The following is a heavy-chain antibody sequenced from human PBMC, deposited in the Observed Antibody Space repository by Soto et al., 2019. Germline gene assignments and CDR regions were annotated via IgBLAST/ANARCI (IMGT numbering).Heavy chain of an antibody. CDR3: AKESPMTTVPHPHFDY. V-gene: IGHV3-74*01. Sequence: GGSLRLSCAASGFTFSSYWMHWVRQAPGKGLVWVSRINSDGSSTSYADSVKGRFTISRDNAKNTLYLQMNSLRAEDTAVYYCAKESPMTTVPHPHFDYWGQGTLVTVSS. CDR1: GFTFSSYW. CDR2: INSDGSST. J-gene: IGHJ4*02. D-gene: IGHD4-4*01.